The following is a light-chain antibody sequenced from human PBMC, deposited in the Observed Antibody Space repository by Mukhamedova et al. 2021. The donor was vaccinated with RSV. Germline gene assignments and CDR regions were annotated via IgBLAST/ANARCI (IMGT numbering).Light chain of an antibody. V-gene: IGKV4-1*01. CDR2: WAS. Sequence: NNKNYLAWYQQKPGQPPKLLIYWASTRESGVPGRFSGSGSGTDFTLTISSLQAEDVAVYYCQQYYSTPWTFGQGTKVEIK. CDR3: QQYYSTPWT. J-gene: IGKJ1*01. CDR1: NNKNY.